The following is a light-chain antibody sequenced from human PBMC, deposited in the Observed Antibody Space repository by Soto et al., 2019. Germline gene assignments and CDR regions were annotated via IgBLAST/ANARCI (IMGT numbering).Light chain of an antibody. J-gene: IGLJ2*01. Sequence: QSALTQPASVSGSPGQSITISCTGTSSDVGGYNYVSWYQQYPGKAPKLMIYDVSNRPSGVSIRFSGSKSGNTASLTISGLQAEDEADYYCSSYTGSSTLVFGGGTKLTVL. CDR1: SSDVGGYNY. CDR2: DVS. CDR3: SSYTGSSTLV. V-gene: IGLV2-14*01.